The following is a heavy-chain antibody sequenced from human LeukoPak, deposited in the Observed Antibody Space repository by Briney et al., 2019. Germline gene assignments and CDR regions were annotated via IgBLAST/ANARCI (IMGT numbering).Heavy chain of an antibody. Sequence: GGSLRLSCAASRFSFSTYAMHWVRQAPGKGLEWVTVVPYDGYNKYYADSVKGRFTLSRDNSKNTLYLQMNSLRTEDTAVYYCARGKLTQIDYWGQGTLVTVSS. V-gene: IGHV3-30*04. D-gene: IGHD2-15*01. CDR1: RFSFSTYA. CDR3: ARGKLTQIDY. J-gene: IGHJ4*02. CDR2: VPYDGYNK.